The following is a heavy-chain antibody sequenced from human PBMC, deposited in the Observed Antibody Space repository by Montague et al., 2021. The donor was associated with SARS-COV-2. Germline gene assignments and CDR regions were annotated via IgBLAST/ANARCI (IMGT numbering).Heavy chain of an antibody. CDR2: INHTGSA. CDR3: ARGQVTIFGMLIFIPAAGHLDG. Sequence: SGTLSLTCAVYSGSFSDYYWTWIRQPPGKGLEWIGEINHTGSATYNPSLKSRVTLSVDTSKNQFSLKLQSVTAADTAVYYCARGQVTIFGMLIFIPAAGHLDGWGQGTSVTVSS. D-gene: IGHD3-3*01. J-gene: IGHJ3*01. V-gene: IGHV4-34*01. CDR1: SGSFSDYY.